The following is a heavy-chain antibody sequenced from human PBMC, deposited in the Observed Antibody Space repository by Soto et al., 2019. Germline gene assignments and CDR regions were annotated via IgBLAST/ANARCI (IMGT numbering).Heavy chain of an antibody. CDR2: ISAYNGNT. J-gene: IGHJ5*02. Sequence: ASVKVSCKASGYTFTSYGISWVRQAPGQGLEWMGWISAYNGNTNYAQKLQGRVTMTTDTSTSTAYMELRSLRSDDTAVYYCARAHPIPCPNQHLGTWFDPWGQGTLVSVSS. CDR3: ARAHPIPCPNQHLGTWFDP. V-gene: IGHV1-18*01. CDR1: GYTFTSYG. D-gene: IGHD6-13*01.